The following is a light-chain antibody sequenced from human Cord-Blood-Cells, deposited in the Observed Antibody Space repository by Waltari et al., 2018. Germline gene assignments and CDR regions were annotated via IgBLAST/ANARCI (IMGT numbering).Light chain of an antibody. Sequence: QSALTHPASVSGSPGQSITSPCTGTSSDVGSYNLFPWYQQHQGKAPKLMVYEGSKRPTGVSNRFSGSKSGNTASLTISGLQAEDEADYYCCSYAGSSTYVFGTGTKVTVL. CDR1: SSDVGSYNL. V-gene: IGLV2-23*01. CDR2: EGS. J-gene: IGLJ1*01. CDR3: CSYAGSSTYV.